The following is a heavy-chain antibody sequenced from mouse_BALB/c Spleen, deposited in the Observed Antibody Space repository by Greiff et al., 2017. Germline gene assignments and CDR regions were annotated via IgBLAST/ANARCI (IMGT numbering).Heavy chain of an antibody. D-gene: IGHD1-1*01. J-gene: IGHJ3*01. CDR2: IDPENGDT. Sequence: EVKLMESGAELVRSGASVKLSCTASGFTIKDYYMHWVKQRPEQGLEWIGWIDPENGDTEYAPKFKGKATMTADTSSNTAYLQLSSLTSEDTAVYYCNYYASSPFAYWGQGTLVTVSA. V-gene: IGHV14-4*02. CDR3: NYYASSPFAY. CDR1: GFTIKDYY.